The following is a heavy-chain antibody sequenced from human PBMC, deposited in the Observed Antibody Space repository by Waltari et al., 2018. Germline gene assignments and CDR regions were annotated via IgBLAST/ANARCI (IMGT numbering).Heavy chain of an antibody. J-gene: IGHJ4*02. V-gene: IGHV1-2*02. CDR3: ARGGYYDSSGYYYADY. CDR1: GYTFTGYY. Sequence: QVQLVQSGAEVKKPGASVKVSCKASGYTFTGYYMHWVRQAPGQGLEWMGWSNPNSGGTNYAQKFQGRVTMTRDTSISTAYMELSRLRSDDTAVYYCARGGYYDSSGYYYADYWGQGTLVTVSS. CDR2: SNPNSGGT. D-gene: IGHD3-22*01.